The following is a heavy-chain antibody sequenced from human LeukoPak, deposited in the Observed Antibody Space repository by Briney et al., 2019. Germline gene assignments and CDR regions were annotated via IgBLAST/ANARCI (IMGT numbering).Heavy chain of an antibody. V-gene: IGHV4-39*07. CDR1: GVSISSSSYY. Sequence: PSETLSLTCTVSGVSISSSSYYWGWTRQPPGKGLEWIGIIYYSGSTYYNPSLKSRVTISVDTSKNQFSLKLSSVTAADTAVYYCAGGPGYYYYYMDVWGKGTTVTVSS. CDR2: IYYSGST. J-gene: IGHJ6*03. CDR3: AGGPGYYYYYMDV. D-gene: IGHD1-1*01.